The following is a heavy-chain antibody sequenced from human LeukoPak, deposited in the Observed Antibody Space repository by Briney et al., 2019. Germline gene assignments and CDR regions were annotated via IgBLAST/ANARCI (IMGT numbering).Heavy chain of an antibody. CDR3: ARHQPPNSAFDI. CDR2: IYYSGST. D-gene: IGHD1-14*01. CDR1: GGSISSSSYY. V-gene: IGHV4-39*01. J-gene: IGHJ3*02. Sequence: ASETLSLTCTVSGGSISSSSYYWGWIRQPPGKGLEWIGSIYYSGSTYYNPSLKSRVTISVDTSKNQFSLKLSSVTAADTAVYYCARHQPPNSAFDIWGQGTMVTVSS.